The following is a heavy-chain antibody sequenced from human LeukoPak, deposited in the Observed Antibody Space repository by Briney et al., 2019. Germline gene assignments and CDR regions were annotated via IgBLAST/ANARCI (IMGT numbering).Heavy chain of an antibody. V-gene: IGHV1-3*01. CDR3: ARDYVPFYYYDSSGYTLDY. CDR2: INAGNGNT. D-gene: IGHD3-22*01. J-gene: IGHJ4*02. Sequence: ASVEVSCKASGYTFTSYAMHWVRQAPGQRLEWMGWINAGNGNTKYSQKFQGRVTITRDTSASTAYMELSSLRSEDTAVYYCARDYVPFYYYDSSGYTLDYWGQGTLVTVSS. CDR1: GYTFTSYA.